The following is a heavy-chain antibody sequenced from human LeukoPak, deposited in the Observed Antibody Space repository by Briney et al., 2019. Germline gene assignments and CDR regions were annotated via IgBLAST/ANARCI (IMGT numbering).Heavy chain of an antibody. D-gene: IGHD3-10*01. CDR1: GGSISTSNYY. Sequence: PSETLSLTCTVSGGSISTSNYYWGWIRQPPGKGLEWIGNIFSPPLRSRVTISLDTSRNQFSLKLNSVTAADTAVYYCAKSNGYGLVDIWGQGTMVTVSS. J-gene: IGHJ3*02. CDR3: AKSNGYGLVDI. CDR2: I. V-gene: IGHV4-39*07.